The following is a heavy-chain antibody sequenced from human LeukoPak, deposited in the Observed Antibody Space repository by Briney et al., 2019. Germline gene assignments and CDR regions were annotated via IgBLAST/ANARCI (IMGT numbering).Heavy chain of an antibody. CDR3: ARDPDYGGSGFFGDS. CDR1: GFTFSSYW. V-gene: IGHV3-7*01. CDR2: RQQDGSGK. Sequence: PGGSLRLSCAASGFTFSSYWMTWVRQAPGKGLEWVANRQQDGSGKYYVDSVKGRFTISRDNAKNSLYLQMNSLRAEDTAVYYCARDPDYGGSGFFGDSWGQGTLVTVSS. J-gene: IGHJ4*02. D-gene: IGHD4-23*01.